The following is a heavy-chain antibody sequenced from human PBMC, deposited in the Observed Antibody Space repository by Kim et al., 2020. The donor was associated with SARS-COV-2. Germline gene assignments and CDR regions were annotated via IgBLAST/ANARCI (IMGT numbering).Heavy chain of an antibody. Sequence: PSLKSRVTMSLDTSKNQFSLKLSSVAAADTAVYYCARGYCSSTSCYLDYWGQGTLVTVSS. D-gene: IGHD2-2*01. J-gene: IGHJ4*02. V-gene: IGHV4-34*01. CDR3: ARGYCSSTSCYLDY.